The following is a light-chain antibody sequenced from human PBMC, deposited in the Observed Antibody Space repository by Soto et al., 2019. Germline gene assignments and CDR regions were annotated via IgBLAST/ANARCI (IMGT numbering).Light chain of an antibody. Sequence: EIVLTQSPATLSLSPGERATLSCRASQSVSSYLACYQQNPGQAPRLLIYDASNRATGIPARFSGSGSGTDFTLTISSLEPEDFAVYYCQQRSHWPPYTFGQGTKLEIK. J-gene: IGKJ2*01. CDR2: DAS. CDR3: QQRSHWPPYT. V-gene: IGKV3-11*01. CDR1: QSVSSY.